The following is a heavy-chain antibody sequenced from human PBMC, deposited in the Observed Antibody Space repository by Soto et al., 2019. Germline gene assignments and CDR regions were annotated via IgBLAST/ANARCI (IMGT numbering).Heavy chain of an antibody. Sequence: QVQLVQSGAEVKKPGASVKVSCKASGYTFTSYAMHWVRQAPGQRLEWMGWINAGNGNTKYSQKFQGRVTITRDTSASTAYMELSSLRSEDTAVYYCARAVIRGQQLVLGYWGQGTLVTVSS. V-gene: IGHV1-3*01. CDR3: ARAVIRGQQLVLGY. J-gene: IGHJ4*02. CDR1: GYTFTSYA. D-gene: IGHD6-13*01. CDR2: INAGNGNT.